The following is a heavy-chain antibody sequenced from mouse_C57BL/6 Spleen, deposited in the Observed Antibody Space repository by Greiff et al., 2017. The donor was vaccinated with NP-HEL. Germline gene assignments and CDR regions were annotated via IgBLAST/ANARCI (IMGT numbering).Heavy chain of an antibody. CDR3: ARTSDGYLDY. D-gene: IGHD2-3*01. CDR1: GYAFSSSW. Sequence: QVQLQQSGPELVKPGASVKISCKASGYAFSSSWMNWVKQRPGKGLEWIGRIYPGDGDTNYNGKFKGKATLTADKSSSTAYMQLSSLTSEDSAVYFCARTSDGYLDYWGQGTSVTVSS. CDR2: IYPGDGDT. V-gene: IGHV1-82*01. J-gene: IGHJ4*01.